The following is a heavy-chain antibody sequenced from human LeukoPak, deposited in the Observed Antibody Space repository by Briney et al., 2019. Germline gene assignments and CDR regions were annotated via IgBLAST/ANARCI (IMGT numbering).Heavy chain of an antibody. CDR1: GFTFSSYG. CDR2: ISYDGSNK. Sequence: GRSLRLSCAASGFTFSSYGMHWVRQAPGKGLEWVAVISYDGSNKYYADSVKGRFTISRDNSKNTLYLQMNSLRAEDTAVYYCAKLTAARRVDAFDIWGQGTMVTVSS. CDR3: AKLTAARRVDAFDI. D-gene: IGHD6-6*01. J-gene: IGHJ3*02. V-gene: IGHV3-30*18.